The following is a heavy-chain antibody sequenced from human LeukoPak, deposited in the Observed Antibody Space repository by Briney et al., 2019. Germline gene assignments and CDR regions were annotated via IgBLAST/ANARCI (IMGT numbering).Heavy chain of an antibody. CDR1: GFTFSSYA. J-gene: IGHJ4*02. Sequence: GGSLRLSCAASGFTFSSYAMSWVRQAPGKGLEWVSAISGSGGSTYYAGSVKGRFTISRGNSKNTLYLQMNSLRAEDTAVYYCAKVAYSYGYLIDYWGQGTLVTVSS. CDR3: AKVAYSYGYLIDY. V-gene: IGHV3-23*01. CDR2: ISGSGGST. D-gene: IGHD5-18*01.